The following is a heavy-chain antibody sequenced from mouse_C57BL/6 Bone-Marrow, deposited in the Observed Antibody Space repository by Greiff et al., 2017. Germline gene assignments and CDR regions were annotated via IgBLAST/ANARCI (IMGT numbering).Heavy chain of an antibody. CDR1: GYSITSDY. CDR3: ARNYYGRGYFDY. D-gene: IGHD1-1*01. Sequence: EVKLMEPGPGLAKPSQTLSLTCSVTGYSITSDYWHWIRKFPGNKLEYMGYISYSGSTYYNPSLKSRISITRDTSKNQYYLQLNSVTTEDTATYYCARNYYGRGYFDYWGQGTTLTVSS. J-gene: IGHJ2*01. CDR2: ISYSGST. V-gene: IGHV3-8*01.